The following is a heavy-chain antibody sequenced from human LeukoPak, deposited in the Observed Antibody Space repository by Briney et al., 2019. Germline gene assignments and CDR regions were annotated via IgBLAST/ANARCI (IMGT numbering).Heavy chain of an antibody. CDR2: IYTSGST. D-gene: IGHD2-15*01. CDR3: ARDFVVVAATPGYYYGMDV. CDR1: GGSISSYY. V-gene: IGHV4-4*07. Sequence: PSETLSLTCTVSGGSISSYYWSWIRQPAGKGLEWIGRIYTSGSTNYNPSLKSRVTMSVDTSKNQFSLKLSSVTAADTAVYYCARDFVVVAATPGYYYGMDVWGQGTTVTVSS. J-gene: IGHJ6*02.